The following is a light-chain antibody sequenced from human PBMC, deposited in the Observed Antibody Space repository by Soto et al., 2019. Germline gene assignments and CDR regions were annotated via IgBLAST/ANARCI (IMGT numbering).Light chain of an antibody. CDR1: QSISNW. V-gene: IGKV1-5*01. J-gene: IGKJ4*01. Sequence: DIQMTQSPSTLPASVGDRVPITCRASQSISNWLAWYQQKPGTAPKVLIYDASSLESGVPSRFSGSGSGTDLTLTISSLQPEDGETYDGQQLNSYPLTFGGGTKVDIK. CDR3: QQLNSYPLT. CDR2: DAS.